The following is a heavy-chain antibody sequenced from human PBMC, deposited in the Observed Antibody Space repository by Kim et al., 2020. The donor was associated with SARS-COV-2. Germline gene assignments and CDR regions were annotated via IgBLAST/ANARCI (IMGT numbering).Heavy chain of an antibody. CDR3: ASSYYYDSSGYYSDAFDI. J-gene: IGHJ3*02. CDR2: IWYDGSNK. V-gene: IGHV3-33*01. Sequence: GGSLRLSCSASGFTFSSYGMHWVRQAPGKGLEWVAVIWYDGSNKYYADSVKGRFTISRDNSKNTLYLQMNSLRAEDTAVYYCASSYYYDSSGYYSDAFDIWGQGTMVTVSS. CDR1: GFTFSSYG. D-gene: IGHD3-22*01.